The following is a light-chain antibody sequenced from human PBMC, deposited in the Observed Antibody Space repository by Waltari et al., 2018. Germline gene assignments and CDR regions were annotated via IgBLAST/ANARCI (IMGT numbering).Light chain of an antibody. CDR1: SGSLSTHLY. J-gene: IGLJ3*02. V-gene: IGLV8-61*01. CDR3: SLYMGSGIWV. Sequence: QTLVTQEKSLAVCQGGAVTRACALSSGSLSTHLYATWYQQTPGQPPRTLVYNGNSRSSGVPDRFSGSILGNKAALTITGAQADDESDYYCSLYMGSGIWVFGGGTKLTVL. CDR2: NGN.